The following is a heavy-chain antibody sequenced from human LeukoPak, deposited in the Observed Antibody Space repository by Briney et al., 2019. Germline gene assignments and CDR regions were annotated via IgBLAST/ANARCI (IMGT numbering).Heavy chain of an antibody. CDR3: AKVRGYDSSGYFDY. J-gene: IGHJ4*02. Sequence: ASVKVSCKASGYTFTGYYMHWVRQAPGQGLEWMGWINPNSGGTNYAQKFQGRVTMTRDTSISTAYMELSRLRSDDTAVYYCAKVRGYDSSGYFDYWGQGTLVTVSS. CDR1: GYTFTGYY. CDR2: INPNSGGT. D-gene: IGHD3-22*01. V-gene: IGHV1-2*02.